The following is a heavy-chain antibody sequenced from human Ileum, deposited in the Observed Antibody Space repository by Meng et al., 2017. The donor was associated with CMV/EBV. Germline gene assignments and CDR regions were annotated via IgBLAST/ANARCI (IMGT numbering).Heavy chain of an antibody. Sequence: GESLKISCAASGFTFSSYAMNWVRQAPGKGLEWVSAISGSGGSTYYADSVKGRFTISRGNSKNTLYLQMNSLRAEDTAVYYCAKSIYPAYWGQGTLVTVSS. D-gene: IGHD2-21*01. V-gene: IGHV3-23*01. CDR2: ISGSGGST. CDR3: AKSIYPAY. J-gene: IGHJ1*01. CDR1: GFTFSSYA.